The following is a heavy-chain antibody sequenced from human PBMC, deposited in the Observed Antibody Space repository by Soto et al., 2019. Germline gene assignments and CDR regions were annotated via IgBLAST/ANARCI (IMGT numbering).Heavy chain of an antibody. J-gene: IGHJ4*02. CDR3: ARDRESEVRLWPANFDY. CDR1: GFTFSSYG. V-gene: IGHV3-33*01. CDR2: IWYDGSNK. D-gene: IGHD5-18*01. Sequence: GGSLRLSCAASGFTFSSYGMHWVRQAPGKGLEWVAVIWYDGSNKYCADSVKGRFTISRDNSKNTLYLQMNSLRAEDTAVYYCARDRESEVRLWPANFDYWGQGTLVTVSS.